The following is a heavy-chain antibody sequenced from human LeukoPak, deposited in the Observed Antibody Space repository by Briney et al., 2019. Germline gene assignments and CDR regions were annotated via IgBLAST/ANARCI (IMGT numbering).Heavy chain of an antibody. CDR1: GGSISSGGYY. V-gene: IGHV4-31*03. J-gene: IGHJ6*02. CDR3: ARDRRYCSGGSCYSDYYYGMDV. D-gene: IGHD2-15*01. CDR2: IYYSRST. Sequence: ASETLSLTCTVSGGSISSGGYYWSWIRQHPGKGLEWIGYIYYSRSTYYNPSLKSRVTISVDTSKNQFSLKLSSVTAADTAVYYCARDRRYCSGGSCYSDYYYGMDVWGQGTTVTVSS.